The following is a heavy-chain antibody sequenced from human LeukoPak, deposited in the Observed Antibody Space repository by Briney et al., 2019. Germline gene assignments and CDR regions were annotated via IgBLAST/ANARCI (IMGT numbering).Heavy chain of an antibody. CDR2: ISGNGGTT. CDR1: GFTFKNYW. V-gene: IGHV3-23*01. Sequence: GGSLRLSCTVSGFTFKNYWMHWVRQVPGKGLEWVSAISGNGGTTYYADSVKGRFTISRDNSKNTLCLQMNSLRADDTAVYYCAKDRGYWGQGTLVTVSS. CDR3: AKDRGY. J-gene: IGHJ4*02.